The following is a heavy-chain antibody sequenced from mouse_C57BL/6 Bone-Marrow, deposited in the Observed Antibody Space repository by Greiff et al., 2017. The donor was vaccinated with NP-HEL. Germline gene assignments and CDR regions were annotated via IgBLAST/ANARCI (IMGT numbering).Heavy chain of an antibody. CDR2: IRSKSNNYAT. V-gene: IGHV10-1*01. CDR1: GFSFNTYA. D-gene: IGHD2-1*01. J-gene: IGHJ4*01. CDR3: VRHAIYYGNHYAMDY. Sequence: EVQLVESGGGLVQPKGSLKLSCAASGFSFNTYAMNWVRQAPGKGLEWVARIRSKSNNYATYYADSVKDRFTISRDDSESMLYLKMNNLKTEDTAMYYCVRHAIYYGNHYAMDYWGQGTSGTVSS.